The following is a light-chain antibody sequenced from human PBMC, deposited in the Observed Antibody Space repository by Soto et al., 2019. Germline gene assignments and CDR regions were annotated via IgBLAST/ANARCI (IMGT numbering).Light chain of an antibody. CDR1: QGISSW. Sequence: DIQMTQSPSSVSASVGDRVTITFRTSQGISSWLAWYQQKTAKAPRLLINARSSLQRGVPSRFSGSGSGTDFTLTISSLQPEYFATYYCQPANSFPLTFGEGTKVEIK. J-gene: IGKJ4*01. CDR3: QPANSFPLT. V-gene: IGKV1-12*01. CDR2: ARS.